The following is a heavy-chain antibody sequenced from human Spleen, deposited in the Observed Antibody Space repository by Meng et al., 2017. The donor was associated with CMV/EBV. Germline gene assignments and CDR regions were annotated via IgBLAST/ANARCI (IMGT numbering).Heavy chain of an antibody. CDR3: ARGLYGHHCSSTSCYFLS. Sequence: QRGVTGLVKPSETLCHTCGVYGWSFRCYSWSWNRQPPGKGLELIGEINHIGSPNYNPSLKGRVTISVDTSKNQFSLKLSPGTAADTAVYYCARGLYGHHCSSTSCYFLSWGQGTLVTVSS. CDR1: GWSFRCYS. V-gene: IGHV4-34*01. J-gene: IGHJ4*02. CDR2: INHIGSP. D-gene: IGHD2-2*01.